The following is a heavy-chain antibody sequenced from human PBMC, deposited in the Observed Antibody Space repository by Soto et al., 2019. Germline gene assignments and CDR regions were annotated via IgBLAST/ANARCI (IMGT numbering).Heavy chain of an antibody. Sequence: GGSLRLSCAASGFTFSSYAMSWVRQAPGKGLEWVSAISGSGGSTYYADSVKGRFTISRDNSKNTLYLQMNSLRAEDTAVYYCAKAHKRWLQYAAFDYWRQGTLVTVSS. J-gene: IGHJ4*02. CDR2: ISGSGGST. CDR3: AKAHKRWLQYAAFDY. D-gene: IGHD5-12*01. V-gene: IGHV3-23*01. CDR1: GFTFSSYA.